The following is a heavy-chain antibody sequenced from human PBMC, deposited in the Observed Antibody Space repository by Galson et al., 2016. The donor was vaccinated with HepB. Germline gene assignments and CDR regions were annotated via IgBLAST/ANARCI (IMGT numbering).Heavy chain of an antibody. Sequence: QSGAEVTKPGESLRISCKGSGYSFSNHYINWVRQMPGKGLEWMGRIDPSDSDTDYSPSFQGHVIISVDKSIGTAHLQWSSLKVSDTAIYYCARQTVRYYYGMDVWGQGTTVSVSS. J-gene: IGHJ6*02. CDR1: GYSFSNHY. D-gene: IGHD4-17*01. CDR3: ARQTVRYYYGMDV. V-gene: IGHV5-10-1*01. CDR2: IDPSDSDT.